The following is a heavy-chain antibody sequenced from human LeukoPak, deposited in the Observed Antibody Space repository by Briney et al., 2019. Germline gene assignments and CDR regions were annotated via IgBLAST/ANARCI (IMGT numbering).Heavy chain of an antibody. Sequence: SETLSLTCTVSGDSISRFYWSWIRQPPGKGLEWIGDIYYSGSTDYNPSLKSRVTISVDTSKNQFSLKLSSVTAADTAVYYCARDNDSSGPDDAFDIWGQGTLVTVSS. D-gene: IGHD3-22*01. CDR3: ARDNDSSGPDDAFDI. CDR2: IYYSGST. CDR1: GDSISRFY. V-gene: IGHV4-59*12. J-gene: IGHJ3*02.